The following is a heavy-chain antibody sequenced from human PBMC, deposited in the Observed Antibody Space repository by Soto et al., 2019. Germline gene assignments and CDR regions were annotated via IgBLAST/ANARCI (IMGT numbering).Heavy chain of an antibody. CDR3: ARESRFLEWLSLNWFDP. CDR1: GFTFTYYA. CDR2: TTGSGGTI. Sequence: GGSLRLSCVASGFTFTYYAMSWVRQAPGKGLQWVSSTTGSGGTIYYADSVKGRFTISRDNAKNSLYLQMNSLRDEDTAVYYCARESRFLEWLSLNWFDPWGQGTLVTVS. D-gene: IGHD3-3*01. V-gene: IGHV3-48*02. J-gene: IGHJ5*02.